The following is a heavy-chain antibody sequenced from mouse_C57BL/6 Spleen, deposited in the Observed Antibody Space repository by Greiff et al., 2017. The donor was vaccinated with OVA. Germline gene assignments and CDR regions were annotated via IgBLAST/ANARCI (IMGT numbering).Heavy chain of an antibody. J-gene: IGHJ4*01. Sequence: VQVVESGAELVRPGTSVKMSCKASGYTFTNYWIGWAKQRPGHGLEWIGDIYPGGGYTNYNEKFKGKATLTADKSSSTAYMQFSSLTSEDSAIYYCARSAAQYAMDYWGQGTSVTVSS. V-gene: IGHV1-63*01. CDR2: IYPGGGYT. CDR1: GYTFTNYW. CDR3: ARSAAQYAMDY. D-gene: IGHD3-2*02.